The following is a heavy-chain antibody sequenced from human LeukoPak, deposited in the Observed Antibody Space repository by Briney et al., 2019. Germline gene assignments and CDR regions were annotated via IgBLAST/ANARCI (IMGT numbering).Heavy chain of an antibody. J-gene: IGHJ6*02. D-gene: IGHD5-18*01. CDR3: ARFSSYGPLYGMNV. CDR2: IYYSGST. CDR1: GGSISSYN. Sequence: PSETLSLTCTVSGGSISSYNWSWIRQPPGKGLEWIGYIYYSGSTNYNHSLKSRVTISVDTSKNQFSLKLSSVTAADTAVYYCARFSSYGPLYGMNVWGQGTTVTVSS. V-gene: IGHV4-59*01.